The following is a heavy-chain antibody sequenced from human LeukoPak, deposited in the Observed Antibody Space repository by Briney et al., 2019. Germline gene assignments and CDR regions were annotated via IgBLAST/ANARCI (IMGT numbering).Heavy chain of an antibody. J-gene: IGHJ6*03. CDR1: GGSMSSGSYY. D-gene: IGHD3-10*01. CDR3: AREKGGVDSLTMVRGVMKADSYYHYYMDV. Sequence: SETLSLTCTVSGGSMSSGSYYWSWIRQPAGKGLEWIGRIYTSGSTNYNPSLKSRVTISVDTSKNQFSLKLSSVTAADTAVYYCAREKGGVDSLTMVRGVMKADSYYHYYMDVWGKGTTVTISS. CDR2: IYTSGST. V-gene: IGHV4-61*02.